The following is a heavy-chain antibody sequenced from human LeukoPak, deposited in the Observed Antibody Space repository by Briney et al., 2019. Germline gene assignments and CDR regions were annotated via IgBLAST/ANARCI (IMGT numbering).Heavy chain of an antibody. J-gene: IGHJ4*02. V-gene: IGHV4-34*01. CDR3: ARRGRIAARQNFDY. D-gene: IGHD6-6*01. CDR2: INHSGST. Sequence: SETLSLTCAAYGGSFSGYYWSWIRQPPGKGLEWIGEINHSGSTNYNPSLKSRVTISVDTSKNQFSLKLSSVTAADTAVYYCARRGRIAARQNFDYWGQGTLVTVSS. CDR1: GGSFSGYY.